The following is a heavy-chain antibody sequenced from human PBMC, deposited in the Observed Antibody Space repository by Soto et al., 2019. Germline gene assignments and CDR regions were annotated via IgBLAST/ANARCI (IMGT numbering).Heavy chain of an antibody. D-gene: IGHD3-10*01. Sequence: SETLSLTCTVSGGSISRGGYYWSWIRQHPGKGLEWIGYMYYSGSTYYSPSLKSRVTISVDTSKNQFSLKLSSATAADTAVYYCGRSINPWGQGTLVTVSS. CDR1: GGSISRGGYY. V-gene: IGHV4-31*03. CDR2: MYYSGST. J-gene: IGHJ5*02. CDR3: GRSINP.